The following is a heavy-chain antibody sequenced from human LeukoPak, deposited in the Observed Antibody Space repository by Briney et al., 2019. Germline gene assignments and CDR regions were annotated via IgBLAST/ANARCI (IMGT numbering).Heavy chain of an antibody. J-gene: IGHJ4*02. CDR3: ASNSGTYYRGY. Sequence: PGGSLRLSCAASGFTFSSYATSWVRQAPGKGLEWVSAISGSGGSTYYADSVKGRFTISRDNSKNTLDLQMNSLRAEDTAVYYCASNSGTYYRGYWGQGTLVTVSS. D-gene: IGHD3-10*01. V-gene: IGHV3-23*01. CDR2: ISGSGGST. CDR1: GFTFSSYA.